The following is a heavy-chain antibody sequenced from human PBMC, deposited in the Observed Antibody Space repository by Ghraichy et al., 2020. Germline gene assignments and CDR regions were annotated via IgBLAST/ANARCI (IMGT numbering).Heavy chain of an antibody. V-gene: IGHV3-48*02. D-gene: IGHD4-11*01. CDR2: ISSSSSTI. CDR3: ARDETHHSLYSNYVGGMDV. J-gene: IGHJ6*02. Sequence: GESLNISCAASGFTFSSYSMNWVRQAPGKGLEWVSYISSSSSTIYYADSVKGRFTISRDNAKNSLYLQMNSLRDEDTAVYYCARDETHHSLYSNYVGGMDVWGQGTTVTVSS. CDR1: GFTFSSYS.